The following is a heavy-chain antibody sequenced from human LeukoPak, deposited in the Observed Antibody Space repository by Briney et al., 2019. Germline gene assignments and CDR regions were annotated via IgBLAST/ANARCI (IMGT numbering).Heavy chain of an antibody. CDR1: GFTFSIYA. Sequence: PGGSLRLSCAASGFTFSIYAMSWVRQAPGEGLQWVSSITSRGESTWYVYSVKGRFTITRDNSENTLYLQLNSLRAEATAVYYCARDRPNYYGSDGHYYRRDGDYWGRGTLVSVSS. CDR3: ARDRPNYYGSDGHYYRRDGDY. J-gene: IGHJ4*02. D-gene: IGHD3-22*01. CDR2: ITSRGEST. V-gene: IGHV3-23*01.